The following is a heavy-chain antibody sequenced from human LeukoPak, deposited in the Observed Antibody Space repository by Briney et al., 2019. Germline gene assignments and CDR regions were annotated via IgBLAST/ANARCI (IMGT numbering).Heavy chain of an antibody. V-gene: IGHV4-4*07. CDR2: IYTSGSI. CDR3: ARAPMYYYDSSGLDYYFDY. D-gene: IGHD3-22*01. CDR1: GGSISSYY. J-gene: IGHJ4*02. Sequence: PSETLSLTCTVSGGSISSYYWSWIRQPAGKGLEWIGRIYTSGSINYNPSLKSRVTMSVDTSKNQFSLKLSSVTAADTAVYYCARAPMYYYDSSGLDYYFDYWGQGTLVTVSS.